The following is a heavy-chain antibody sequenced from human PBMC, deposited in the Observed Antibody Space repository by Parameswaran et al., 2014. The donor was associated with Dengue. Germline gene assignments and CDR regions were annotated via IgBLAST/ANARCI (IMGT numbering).Heavy chain of an antibody. CDR2: IYPGDSDT. J-gene: IGHJ4*02. Sequence: GESLKISCKGSGYSFTSYWIGWVRQMPGKGLEWMGIIYPGDSDTRYSPSFQGQVTISADKSISTAYLQWSSLKASDTAMYYCARRPGYCSGGSCYSFDYWGQGTLVTVS. D-gene: IGHD2-15*01. V-gene: IGHV5-51*01. CDR3: ARRPGYCSGGSCYSFDY. CDR1: GYSFTSYW.